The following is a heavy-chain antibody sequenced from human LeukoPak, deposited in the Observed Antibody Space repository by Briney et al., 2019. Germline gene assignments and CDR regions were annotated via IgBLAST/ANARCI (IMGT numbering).Heavy chain of an antibody. CDR2: MNPNSGNT. J-gene: IGHJ4*02. D-gene: IGHD3-22*01. V-gene: IGHV1-8*01. Sequence: ASVKVSCKASGYTFTSYDINWVRQATGQGLEWMGWMNPNSGNTGYAQKFQGRVTMTRNTSISTAYMELSSLRSEDTAVYYCASNYYDSSGYGGYYFDYWGQGTLVTVSS. CDR3: ASNYYDSSGYGGYYFDY. CDR1: GYTFTSYD.